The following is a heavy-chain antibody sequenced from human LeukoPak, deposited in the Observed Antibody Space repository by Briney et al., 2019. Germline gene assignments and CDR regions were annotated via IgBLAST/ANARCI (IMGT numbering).Heavy chain of an antibody. D-gene: IGHD4-11*01. CDR3: ARDDYLEYYFDS. CDR2: IYYSGNT. CDR1: GGSFSGYY. J-gene: IGHJ4*02. V-gene: IGHV4-30-4*08. Sequence: PSETLSLTCAVYGGSFSGYYWSWIRQPPGKGLEWIGYIYYSGNTYYNPSLKSRVTISLDTSKNQFSLKLSSVTAADTAVYYCARDDYLEYYFDSWGQGTLVTVSS.